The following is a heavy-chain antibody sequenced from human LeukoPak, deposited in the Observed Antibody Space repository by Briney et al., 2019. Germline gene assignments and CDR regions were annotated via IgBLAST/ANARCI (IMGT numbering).Heavy chain of an antibody. D-gene: IGHD6-6*01. Sequence: GGSLRLSCAASGFIFSSYGMSWVRQAPGKGLEWVSAISGSGGSTYYADSVKGRFTISRDNSKNTLYLQMNSLRAEDTAVYYCASVRQTSYFDYWGQGTLVTVSS. V-gene: IGHV3-23*01. CDR3: ASVRQTSYFDY. CDR2: ISGSGGST. CDR1: GFIFSSYG. J-gene: IGHJ4*02.